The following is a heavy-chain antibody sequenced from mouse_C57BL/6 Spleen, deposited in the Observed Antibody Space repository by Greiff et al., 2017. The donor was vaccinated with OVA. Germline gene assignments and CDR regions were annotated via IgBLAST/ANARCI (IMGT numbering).Heavy chain of an antibody. CDR1: GYAFSSYW. Sequence: VQLQQSGAELVKPGASVKISCKASGYAFSSYWMNWVKQRPGKGLEWIGQIYPGDGDTNYNGKVKGKATLTADKSSSTAYMQLSSLTSEDSAVYFCARGGTAQATWFAYWGQGTLVTVSA. CDR3: ARGGTAQATWFAY. J-gene: IGHJ3*01. D-gene: IGHD3-2*02. V-gene: IGHV1-80*01. CDR2: IYPGDGDT.